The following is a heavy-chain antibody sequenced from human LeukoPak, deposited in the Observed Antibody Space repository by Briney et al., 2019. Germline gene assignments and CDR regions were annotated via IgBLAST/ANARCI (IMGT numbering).Heavy chain of an antibody. Sequence: SETLSLTCTVSADSLSSGGHYWAWIRQFPGKGLESIGFIHHSGRSRHNPSLKDRVAISVDTSRKQFALKLSFVTAADTAMYYCARGGNRFGGFCFDYWGQGIQVIVSS. J-gene: IGHJ4*02. D-gene: IGHD3-10*01. CDR2: IHHSGRS. CDR3: ARGGNRFGGFCFDY. V-gene: IGHV4-31*03. CDR1: ADSLSSGGHY.